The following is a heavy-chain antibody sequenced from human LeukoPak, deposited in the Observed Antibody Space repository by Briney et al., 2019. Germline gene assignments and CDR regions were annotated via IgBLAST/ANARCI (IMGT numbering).Heavy chain of an antibody. V-gene: IGHV3-23*01. CDR3: AKAGANYYGSTSSFDY. CDR1: GFTFSNRA. D-gene: IGHD3-10*01. Sequence: PGGSLRLSRAASGFTFSNRAMSWVRQAPGKGLEWVSAISGSDDDTYYADSVKGRFTISRDNSKNTLYLQMNSLRAEDTALYYCAKAGANYYGSTSSFDYWGQGTLVTVSS. CDR2: ISGSDDDT. J-gene: IGHJ4*02.